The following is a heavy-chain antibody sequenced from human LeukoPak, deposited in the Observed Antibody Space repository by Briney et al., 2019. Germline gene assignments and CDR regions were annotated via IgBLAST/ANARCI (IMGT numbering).Heavy chain of an antibody. D-gene: IGHD1-26*01. CDR1: GGSISNSY. V-gene: IGHV4-59*01. Sequence: SETLSLTCTVSGGSISNSYWSWIRQPPGKGLEWIGYIYYSGSTNYNPSLKSRVTISVDTSKNQFSLKLSSVTAADTAVYYCARVGGTNYYYYGMDVWGQGTTVTVSS. CDR3: ARVGGTNYYYYGMDV. J-gene: IGHJ6*02. CDR2: IYYSGST.